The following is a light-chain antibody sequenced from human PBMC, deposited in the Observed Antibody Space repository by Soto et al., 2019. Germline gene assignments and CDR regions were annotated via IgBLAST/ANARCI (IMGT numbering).Light chain of an antibody. J-gene: IGKJ5*01. CDR2: WAS. V-gene: IGKV4-1*01. CDR1: LHGLETADNENF. CDR3: QQYYSTPT. Sequence: LVVSRGVRAPIKIKSPLHGLETADNENFLAWYQQKPGQPPKLLIYWASTRESGVPDRFSGSGSGTDFTLTISSLQAEDVAVYYCQQYYSTPTFGQGTRLEIK.